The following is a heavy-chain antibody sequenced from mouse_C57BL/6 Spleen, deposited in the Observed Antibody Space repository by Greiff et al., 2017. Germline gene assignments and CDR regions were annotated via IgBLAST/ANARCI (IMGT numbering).Heavy chain of an antibody. D-gene: IGHD2-1*01. J-gene: IGHJ2*01. CDR2: INPGSGGT. V-gene: IGHV1-54*01. Sequence: QVQLQQSGAELVRPGTSVKMSCKASGYAFTNYLIEWVKQRPGQGLEWIGVINPGSGGTNYNEKFKGKATLTADKSSSTAYMQLSSLTSEHSAVYFCERERVTRTSCDYWGQGTTLTVSS. CDR1: GYAFTNYL. CDR3: ERERVTRTSCDY.